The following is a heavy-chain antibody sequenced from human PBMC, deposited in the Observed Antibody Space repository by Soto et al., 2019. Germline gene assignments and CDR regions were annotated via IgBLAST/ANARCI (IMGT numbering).Heavy chain of an antibody. CDR3: VKDIRIAVTGGGCFDF. D-gene: IGHD6-19*01. J-gene: IGHJ4*02. CDR1: GFTFDDYA. Sequence: GGSLRLSCAASGFTFDDYAMHWVRQAPGKGLEWVSSISWNSGSIGYADSVKGRFTISRDNAKNSLHLQMSSLRPEDTALYYCVKDIRIAVTGGGCFDFWGQGALVTVSS. CDR2: ISWNSGSI. V-gene: IGHV3-9*01.